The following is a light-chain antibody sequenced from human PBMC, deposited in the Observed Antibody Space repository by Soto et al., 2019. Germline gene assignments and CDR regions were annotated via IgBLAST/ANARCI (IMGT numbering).Light chain of an antibody. Sequence: EIVLTQSPGTLSLSPGERATLSCRASQSITSAYLAWYQQKPGQAPRLLIYGASSRAAGIPDRFSGSGSGTDFTLTISRLEPEDFAVYYCQQYQTSTPSYTFGQGTKLEI. CDR2: GAS. CDR3: QQYQTSTPSYT. J-gene: IGKJ2*01. V-gene: IGKV3-20*01. CDR1: QSITSAY.